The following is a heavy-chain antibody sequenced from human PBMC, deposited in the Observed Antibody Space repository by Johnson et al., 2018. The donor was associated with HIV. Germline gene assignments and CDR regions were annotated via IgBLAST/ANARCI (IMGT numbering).Heavy chain of an antibody. D-gene: IGHD4-23*01. Sequence: EVQLVESGGGLIQPGGSLRLSCAASGFTVSSNYMTWVRQAPGKGLEWVSVIYSGGSTYYAASVKGRFTISRDNSKNTLYLQMNSLRGEDTAVYYCARGGAGGNSEGAFDIWGQGTMVTVSS. CDR1: GFTVSSNY. V-gene: IGHV3-53*01. J-gene: IGHJ3*02. CDR2: IYSGGST. CDR3: ARGGAGGNSEGAFDI.